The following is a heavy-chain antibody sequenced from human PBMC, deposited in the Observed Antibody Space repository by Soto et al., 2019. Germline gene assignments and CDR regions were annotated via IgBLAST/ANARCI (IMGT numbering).Heavy chain of an antibody. Sequence: QVQLQESGPGLVKPSQTLSLTCNVSGGSISSGNDYWSWIRHHPGKGLEWIGYIYYNGNTYYNPSLNSRLTLLVDITKNQFSLRLRSVTAADTAVYFCARTQGYCRRDRLYSTSYAMDVWGQVSTVNVSS. D-gene: IGHD2-15*01. CDR1: GGSISSGNDY. V-gene: IGHV4-31*03. CDR3: ARTQGYCRRDRLYSTSYAMDV. CDR2: IYYNGNT. J-gene: IGHJ6*02.